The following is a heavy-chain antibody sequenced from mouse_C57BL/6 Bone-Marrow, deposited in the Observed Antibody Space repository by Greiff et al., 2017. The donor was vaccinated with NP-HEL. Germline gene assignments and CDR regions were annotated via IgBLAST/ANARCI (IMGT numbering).Heavy chain of an antibody. Sequence: VQLQQPGAELVRPGTSVKLSCKASGYTFTSYWMHWVKQRPGQGLEWIGVIDPSDSYTNYNQKFKGKATLTVDTSSSTAYMQLSSLTSEDSAVYYCAPGLLDAMDYGGQGTSVTVSS. D-gene: IGHD2-10*01. J-gene: IGHJ4*01. CDR1: GYTFTSYW. V-gene: IGHV1-59*01. CDR3: APGLLDAMDY. CDR2: IDPSDSYT.